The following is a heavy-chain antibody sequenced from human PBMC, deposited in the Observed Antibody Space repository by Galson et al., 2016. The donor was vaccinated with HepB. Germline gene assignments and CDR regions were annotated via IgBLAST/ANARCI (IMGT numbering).Heavy chain of an antibody. CDR1: GFTVSSSY. CDR3: ARRRGSGSHDY. V-gene: IGHV3-53*01. J-gene: IGHJ4*02. Sequence: SLRLSCAASGFTVSSSYMSWVRQAPGKGLEWVSVIYSGGSTYYADPVKGRFTISRDNSKNTLYLQMNSQKAEDTAVYYCARRRGSGSHDYWGQGTLVTVSS. CDR2: IYSGGST. D-gene: IGHD3-10*01.